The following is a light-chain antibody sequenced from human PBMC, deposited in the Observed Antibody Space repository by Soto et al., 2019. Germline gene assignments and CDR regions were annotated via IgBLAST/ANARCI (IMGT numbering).Light chain of an antibody. CDR3: GAWDNGLSAYV. CDR1: GSNIGNNF. J-gene: IGLJ1*01. CDR2: DNN. V-gene: IGLV1-51*01. Sequence: QSVLTQPPSVSAAPGQKVTISCSGSGSNIGNNFVSWYQQFPGTAPKLLIYDNNKRPSGIPDRFSGSKSGTSATLGIAGLQTGDEADYYCGAWDNGLSAYVFGPGTKLTVL.